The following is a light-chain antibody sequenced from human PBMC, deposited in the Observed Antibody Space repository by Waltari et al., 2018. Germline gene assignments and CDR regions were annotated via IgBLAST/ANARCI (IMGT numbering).Light chain of an antibody. J-gene: IGLJ3*02. V-gene: IGLV3-1*01. CDR3: QTWDTNTVV. CDR2: QDS. CDR1: KLGSKY. Sequence: SYELTPPPSFSVSPGPTASITSSLDKLGSKYVSWYQQKPGQSPVLVIYQDSTPLSGFSGSNSGNTATLTISGTQAVDEADYYCQTWDTNTVVFGGGTKLSVL.